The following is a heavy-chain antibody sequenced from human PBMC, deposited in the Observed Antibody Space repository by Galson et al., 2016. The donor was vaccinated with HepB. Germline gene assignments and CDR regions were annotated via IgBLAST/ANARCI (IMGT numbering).Heavy chain of an antibody. CDR2: INSATGNT. V-gene: IGHV1-3*01. D-gene: IGHD3-10*01. Sequence: VKVSCKASGYTFSSYTLHWLRQAPGPSLEWMGWINSATGNTRYSQKFLGRVTNTRDTSASTAYMELSSLRSEDTAVYYCAFLVFRGVRYYNGMDVWGQGTTVTVSS. CDR1: GYTFSSYT. J-gene: IGHJ6*02. CDR3: AFLVFRGVRYYNGMDV.